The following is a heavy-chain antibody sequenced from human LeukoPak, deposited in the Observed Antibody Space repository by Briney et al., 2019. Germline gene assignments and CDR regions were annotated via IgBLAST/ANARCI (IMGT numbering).Heavy chain of an antibody. CDR1: GYSFTSYW. V-gene: IGHV5-51*01. Sequence: GESLKISCKGSGYSFTSYWIGWVRQMPGKGLEWMGIIYPGDSDTRYSPSFQGQVTISADKSISTAYLQWSSLKAPDTAMYYCARLGRYFDWLFRFDPWGQGTLVTVSS. J-gene: IGHJ5*02. CDR3: ARLGRYFDWLFRFDP. CDR2: IYPGDSDT. D-gene: IGHD3-9*01.